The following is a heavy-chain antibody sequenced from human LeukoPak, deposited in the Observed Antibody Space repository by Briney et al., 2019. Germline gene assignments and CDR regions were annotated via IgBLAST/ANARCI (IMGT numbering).Heavy chain of an antibody. Sequence: GGSLRLSCAASGFTFSSYAMSWVRQAPGKGLEWVSAISGSGGSTYYADSVKGRFTISRDNSKNTLYLQMNSLRAEDTAVYYCVGSSPYYYYYYMDVWGKGTTVTVSS. D-gene: IGHD6-13*01. CDR1: GFTFSSYA. CDR2: ISGSGGST. J-gene: IGHJ6*03. CDR3: VGSSPYYYYYYMDV. V-gene: IGHV3-23*01.